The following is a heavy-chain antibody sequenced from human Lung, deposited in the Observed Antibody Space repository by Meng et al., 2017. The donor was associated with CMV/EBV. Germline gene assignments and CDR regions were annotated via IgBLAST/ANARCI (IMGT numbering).Heavy chain of an antibody. D-gene: IGHD2/OR15-2a*01. Sequence: ASVKVSCKASGYTFSNYDIIWVRQASGQGLERVGWMNPNRGNTAYAQKFQGRVTMTRDTSTSIAYMELSSLRSGDTAVYYCARGQVQCSTINCHDYRFSGMDVWGQGTTVTGSS. CDR1: GYTFSNYD. CDR2: MNPNRGNT. V-gene: IGHV1-8*01. J-gene: IGHJ6*02. CDR3: ARGQVQCSTINCHDYRFSGMDV.